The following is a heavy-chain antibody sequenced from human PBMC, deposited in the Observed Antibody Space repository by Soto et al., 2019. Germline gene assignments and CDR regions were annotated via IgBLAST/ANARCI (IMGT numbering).Heavy chain of an antibody. CDR3: TWNADYYHGMAF. CDR2: IKSKGSGGTT. V-gene: IGHV3-15*01. D-gene: IGHD1-1*01. J-gene: IGHJ6*02. Sequence: EVQLVESGGDLVKPGESLRLSCALSGIRFTAAWMSWVRQAPGKGLEWVGRIKSKGSGGTTDYAVPVQGRFTISREDSINTMYLEMNSLKSEDTAVYYGTWNADYYHGMAFWGQGTTVTVSS. CDR1: GIRFTAAW.